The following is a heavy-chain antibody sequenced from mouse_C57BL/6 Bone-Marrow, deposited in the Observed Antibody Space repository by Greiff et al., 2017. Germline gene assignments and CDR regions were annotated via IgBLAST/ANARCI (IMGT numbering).Heavy chain of an antibody. CDR2: ISGGGGNT. Sequence: EVHLVQSGGGLVKPGGSLKLSCAASGFTFSSYTMSWVRQTPEKRLEWVATISGGGGNTYYPDSVKGRFTISRDNANNTLYLQMSSLRSEDTALYYCGRLRTGCFDVWGTGTTVTVSS. J-gene: IGHJ1*03. V-gene: IGHV5-9*01. CDR1: GFTFSSYT. CDR3: GRLRTGCFDV.